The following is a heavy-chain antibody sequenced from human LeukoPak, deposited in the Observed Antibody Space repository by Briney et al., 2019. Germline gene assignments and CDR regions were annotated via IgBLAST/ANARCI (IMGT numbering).Heavy chain of an antibody. V-gene: IGHV3-9*01. CDR3: AKDGSYYHGNWFDP. D-gene: IGHD1-26*01. Sequence: GGSLRLSCAASGFNFDDYAMHWVRQDPGKGLEWVSTISWNSGTIGYADSVKGRFTISRDNAKNSLYLQMNSLRAEDTALYYCAKDGSYYHGNWFDPWGQGTLVTVSS. CDR2: ISWNSGTI. CDR1: GFNFDDYA. J-gene: IGHJ5*02.